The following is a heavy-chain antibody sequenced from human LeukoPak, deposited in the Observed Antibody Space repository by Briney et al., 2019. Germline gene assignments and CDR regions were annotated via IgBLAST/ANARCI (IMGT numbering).Heavy chain of an antibody. Sequence: PSETLSLTCTVSGASLSRSTYYWVWIRQPPGKGLEWIGSIYYDGSTYYNPSLKSRVTISVDTSKNQFFLNLSSVTAADTAIYYCATLSGARDYWGQGTLVTVSS. D-gene: IGHD1-26*01. CDR2: IYYDGST. CDR3: ATLSGARDY. V-gene: IGHV4-39*01. CDR1: GASLSRSTYY. J-gene: IGHJ4*02.